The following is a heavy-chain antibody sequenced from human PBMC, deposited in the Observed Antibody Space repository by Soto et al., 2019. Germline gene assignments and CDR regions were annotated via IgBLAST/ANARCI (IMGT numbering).Heavy chain of an antibody. D-gene: IGHD2-21*01. V-gene: IGHV4-30-4*01. CDR1: GGSISSGDYY. J-gene: IGHJ6*02. Sequence: PSETLSLTCTVSGGSISSGDYYWSWIRQPPGKGLEWIGYIYYSGSTYYNPSLKSRVTISVDTSKNQFSLKLSSVTAADTAVYYCARARTGYLVVVRYGMDVWGQGTTVTVSS. CDR3: ARARTGYLVVVRYGMDV. CDR2: IYYSGST.